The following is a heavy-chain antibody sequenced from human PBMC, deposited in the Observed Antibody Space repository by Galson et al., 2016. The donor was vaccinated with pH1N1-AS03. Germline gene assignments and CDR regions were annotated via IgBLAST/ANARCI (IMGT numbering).Heavy chain of an antibody. CDR2: IYYSGST. CDR1: GGSISSGTYY. CDR3: ARDSTYYFDMDDFYHGLDV. J-gene: IGHJ6*02. Sequence: VSGGSISSGTYYWSWIRQHPGKGLEWIGYIYYSGSTYYNPSLKSRVTISVDTSKNQFSLKLNSVTATDTAVYYCARDSTYYFDMDDFYHGLDVWGQGTTVTVSS. V-gene: IGHV4-31*02. D-gene: IGHD2/OR15-2a*01.